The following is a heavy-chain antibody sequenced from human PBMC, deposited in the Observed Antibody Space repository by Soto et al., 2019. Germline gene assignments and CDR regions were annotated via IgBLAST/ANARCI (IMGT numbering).Heavy chain of an antibody. J-gene: IGHJ6*04. CDR1: GFTFSSYG. Sequence: GGSLRLSCAASGFTFSSYGMHWVRQAPGKGLEWVSYISSSGRTIYYADSVKGRFTISRDNAKASVYLQMDSLRAEDTAVYYCARDAIGAAGNLDVWGKGTTVTVSS. V-gene: IGHV3-48*01. CDR3: ARDAIGAAGNLDV. CDR2: ISSSGRTI. D-gene: IGHD6-13*01.